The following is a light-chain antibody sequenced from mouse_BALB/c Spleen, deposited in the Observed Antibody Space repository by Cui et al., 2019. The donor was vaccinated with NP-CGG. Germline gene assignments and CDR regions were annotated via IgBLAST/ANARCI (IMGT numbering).Light chain of an antibody. CDR2: GTN. J-gene: IGLJ1*01. Sequence: ALVTQEPAPTTSPGETVTLTCRSSTGDVTTSNYDNWGQEKPDHLFTGIIGGTNNRAPGVPARFSGSLIGDKAALTITGAQTEDEAIYFCALWYSNHWVFGGGTKLTVL. V-gene: IGLV1*01. CDR1: TGDVTTSNY. CDR3: ALWYSNHWV.